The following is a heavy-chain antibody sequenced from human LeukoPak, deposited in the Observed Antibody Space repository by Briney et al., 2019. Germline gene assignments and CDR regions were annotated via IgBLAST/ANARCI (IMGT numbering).Heavy chain of an antibody. D-gene: IGHD6-19*01. CDR3: ARDRLGWPRAFDI. Sequence: GGSLRLSCAASGFTVSSNYMSWVRQAPGKGLERVSVIYSGGSTYYADSVKGRFTISRDNSKNTLYLQMNSLRAEDTAVYYCARDRLGWPRAFDIWGQGTMVTVSS. CDR1: GFTVSSNY. J-gene: IGHJ3*02. V-gene: IGHV3-66*01. CDR2: IYSGGST.